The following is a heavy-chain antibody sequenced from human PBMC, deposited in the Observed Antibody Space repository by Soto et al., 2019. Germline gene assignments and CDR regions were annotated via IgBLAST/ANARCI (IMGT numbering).Heavy chain of an antibody. CDR3: ARDLSYEDY. J-gene: IGHJ4*02. CDR1: GFTFSSYW. CDR2: ISYDGNNK. V-gene: IGHV3-30*03. Sequence: GGSLRLSCAASGFTFSSYWMHWVRQAPGKGLQWLAVISYDGNNKYYADSVEGRFTISRDNAKNSLYLQMNSLRAEDTAVYYCARDLSYEDYWGQGTLVTVPQ. D-gene: IGHD5-18*01.